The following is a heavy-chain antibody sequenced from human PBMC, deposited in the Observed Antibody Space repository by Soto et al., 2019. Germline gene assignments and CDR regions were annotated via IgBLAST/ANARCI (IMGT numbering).Heavy chain of an antibody. CDR1: VGTFSSYA. V-gene: IGHV1-69*13. D-gene: IGHD2-21*02. CDR2: IIPIFGTA. CDR3: ASFFFGGDGYHHDLYAL. Sequence: GASVKVSCKASVGTFSSYAISWVRQAPGQGLEWMGGIIPIFGTANYAQKFQGRVTITADESTSTAYMELSSLRSEDTAVYYCASFFFGGDGYHHDLYALWGRGTLVPVSS. J-gene: IGHJ2*01.